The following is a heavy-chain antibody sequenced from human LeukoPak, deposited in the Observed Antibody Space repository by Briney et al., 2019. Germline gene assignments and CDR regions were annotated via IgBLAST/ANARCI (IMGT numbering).Heavy chain of an antibody. CDR1: GFIFSDFA. CDR2: IRTKVDSYAT. J-gene: IGHJ4*02. Sequence: GGSLRLSCAASGFIFSDFAMHWVRQASGKGLEWVGRIRTKVDSYATTYAAAVKGRFTVSRDDSKNTAYLEMNSLKSEDTAVYYCARPSSGFHFWGQGTLVTVSS. V-gene: IGHV3-73*01. CDR3: ARPSSGFHF. D-gene: IGHD3-22*01.